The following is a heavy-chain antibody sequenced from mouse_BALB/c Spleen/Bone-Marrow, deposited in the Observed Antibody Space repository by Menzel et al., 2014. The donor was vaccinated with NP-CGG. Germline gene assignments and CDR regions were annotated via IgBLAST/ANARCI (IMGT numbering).Heavy chain of an antibody. Sequence: QVQLKESGAELVRPGSSVKISCKASGYAFSSYLMNWVKQRPGQGLEWIGQIYPGDGDTNYNGKFKGKATLTADKSSSTAYMQLSSLTSEDSAVYFCARRVYGNYWYFDVWGAGTTVTVSS. CDR2: IYPGDGDT. D-gene: IGHD2-1*01. J-gene: IGHJ1*01. CDR1: GYAFSSYL. CDR3: ARRVYGNYWYFDV. V-gene: IGHV1-80*01.